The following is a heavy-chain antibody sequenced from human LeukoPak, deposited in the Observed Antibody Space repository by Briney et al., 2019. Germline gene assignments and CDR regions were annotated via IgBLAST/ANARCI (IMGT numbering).Heavy chain of an antibody. CDR1: GFTFDDYA. CDR2: ISWNSGSI. J-gene: IGHJ4*02. CDR3: AKGRVTMVRGTFDY. V-gene: IGHV3-9*01. D-gene: IGHD3-10*01. Sequence: PGGSLRLSCAAPGFTFDDYAMHWVRQAPGKGLEWVSGISWNSGSIGYADSVKDRFTISRDNAKNSLYLQMNSLRAEDTALYYCAKGRVTMVRGTFDYWGQGTLVTVSS.